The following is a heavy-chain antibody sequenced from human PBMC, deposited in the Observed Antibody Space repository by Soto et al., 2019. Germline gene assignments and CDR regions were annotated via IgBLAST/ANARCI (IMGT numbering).Heavy chain of an antibody. CDR1: GYTFTSYG. J-gene: IGHJ4*02. CDR2: ISAYNGNT. Sequence: VASVKVSCKASGYTFTSYGISWVRQAPGQGLEWMGWISAYNGNTNYAQKLQGRVTMTTDTSTSTAYMELRSLRSDDTAVYYCARGGYYYDSSGYYFFDYWGQGTLVTVS. CDR3: ARGGYYYDSSGYYFFDY. V-gene: IGHV1-18*01. D-gene: IGHD3-22*01.